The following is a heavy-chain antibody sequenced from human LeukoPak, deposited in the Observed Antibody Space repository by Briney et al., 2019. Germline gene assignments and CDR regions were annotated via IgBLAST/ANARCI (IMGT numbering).Heavy chain of an antibody. V-gene: IGHV3-23*01. CDR3: AKDTLSDYDFWSGSDY. CDR2: ISGSGGTT. Sequence: RAGGSLRLSCAASGFTFSSFAMSWVRQAPGKGLEWVSAISGSGGTTYYADSVKGRFTISRDNSKNTLYLQMNSLRAEDTAVYFCAKDTLSDYDFWSGSDYWGQGTLVTASS. J-gene: IGHJ4*02. D-gene: IGHD3-3*01. CDR1: GFTFSSFA.